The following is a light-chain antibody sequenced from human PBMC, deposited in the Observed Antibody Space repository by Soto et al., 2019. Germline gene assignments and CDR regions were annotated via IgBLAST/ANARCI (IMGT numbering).Light chain of an antibody. J-gene: IGKJ1*01. Sequence: DIQMTQSPSTLSASVGDRVTITCRASQSISIWLAWYQQKPGKAPKLLIYKASSLESGVPSRFSGSGSGTEFTLTISSLQPDGFATDYWQQHNSYWSFGQGTKVEIK. CDR2: KAS. CDR1: QSISIW. V-gene: IGKV1-5*03. CDR3: QQHNSYWS.